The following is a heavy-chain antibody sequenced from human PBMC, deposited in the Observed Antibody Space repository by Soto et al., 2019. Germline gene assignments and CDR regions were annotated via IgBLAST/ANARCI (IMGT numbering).Heavy chain of an antibody. V-gene: IGHV1-2*04. Sequence: ASVKVSCKASGYSFTDYHIHWVRQAPGQGIEWLGRINPKSGGTSTAQKFQGWVTMTTDTSLSTASMELTRLTSDDTAIYYCARGDSTDCSNGVCSFFYNHDMDVWGQGTTVTVSS. D-gene: IGHD2-8*01. CDR3: ARGDSTDCSNGVCSFFYNHDMDV. CDR2: INPKSGGT. J-gene: IGHJ6*02. CDR1: GYSFTDYH.